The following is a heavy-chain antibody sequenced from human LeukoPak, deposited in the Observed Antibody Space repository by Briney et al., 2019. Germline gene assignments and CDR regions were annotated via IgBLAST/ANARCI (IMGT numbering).Heavy chain of an antibody. J-gene: IGHJ4*02. CDR2: INHSGST. CDR3: ARGGNVWGSYRDFDY. CDR1: GGSFSGYY. D-gene: IGHD3-16*02. V-gene: IGHV4-34*01. Sequence: SETLSLTCAVYGGSFSGYYWSWIRQPPGKELEWIGEINHSGSTNYNPSLKSRVTISVDTSKNQFSLKLSSVTAADTAVYYCARGGNVWGSYRDFDYWGQGTLVTVSS.